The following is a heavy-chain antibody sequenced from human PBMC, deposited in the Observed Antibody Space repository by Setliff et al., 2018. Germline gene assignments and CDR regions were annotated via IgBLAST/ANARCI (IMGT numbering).Heavy chain of an antibody. D-gene: IGHD2-21*01. Sequence: VASVKVSCKASGYTFTNYALNWVRQAPGQGLEWMGWMNPNSGNTGYAQKFQGRVTMTRNTSISTAYMELSSLRSEDTAVYYCATEKFPGDWGDYWGQGTLVTVSS. CDR1: GYTFTNYA. CDR3: ATEKFPGDWGDY. J-gene: IGHJ4*02. V-gene: IGHV1-8*01. CDR2: MNPNSGNT.